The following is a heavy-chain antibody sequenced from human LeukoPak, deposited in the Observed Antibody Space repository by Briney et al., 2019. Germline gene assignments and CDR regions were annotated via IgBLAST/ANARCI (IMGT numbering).Heavy chain of an antibody. CDR1: GFTFSSYS. CDR2: ISSSSYI. Sequence: GGSLRLSCAASGFTFSSYSMNWVRQAPGKGLEWVSSISSSSYIYYADSVKGRFTISRDNAKNSLYLQMNSLRAEDTAVYYCARDCWDYGSGSYCGIDYWGQGTLVTVSS. D-gene: IGHD3-10*01. V-gene: IGHV3-21*03. CDR3: ARDCWDYGSGSYCGIDY. J-gene: IGHJ4*02.